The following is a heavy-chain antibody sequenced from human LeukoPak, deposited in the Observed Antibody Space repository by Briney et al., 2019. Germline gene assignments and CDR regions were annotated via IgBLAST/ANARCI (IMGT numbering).Heavy chain of an antibody. CDR3: ARGGSYLSAFDI. J-gene: IGHJ3*02. V-gene: IGHV3-21*04. D-gene: IGHD1-26*01. CDR1: GFTFSSYS. CDR2: ISSSSSYI. Sequence: GGPLRLSCAASGFTFSSYSMNWVRQAPGKGLEWVSSISSSSSYIYYADSVKGRFTISRDNSKNTLYLQMNSLRAEDTAVYYCARGGSYLSAFDIWGQGTMVTVSS.